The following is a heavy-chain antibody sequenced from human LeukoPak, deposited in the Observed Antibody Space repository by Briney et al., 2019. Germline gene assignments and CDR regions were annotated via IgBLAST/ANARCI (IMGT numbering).Heavy chain of an antibody. CDR2: IYYSGST. J-gene: IGHJ4*02. CDR1: GGSISSYY. CDR3: ARDLYGDYDY. V-gene: IGHV4-59*12. D-gene: IGHD4-17*01. Sequence: TTSETLSLTCTVSGGSISSYYWSWIRQPPGKGPEWIGYIYYSGSTNYNPSLKSRVTISVDTSKNQFSLKLSSVTAADTAVYYCARDLYGDYDYWGQGTLVTVSS.